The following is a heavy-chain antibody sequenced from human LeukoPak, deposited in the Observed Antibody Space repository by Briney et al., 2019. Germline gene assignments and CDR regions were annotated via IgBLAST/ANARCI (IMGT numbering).Heavy chain of an antibody. Sequence: GGSLRLSCAASGFTFSSYSMNRVRQAPGKGLEWVSSISSSSSYIYYADSVKGRFTISRDNAKNSLYLQMNSLRAEDTAVYYCARAQREWLSPNDYWGQGTLVTVSS. D-gene: IGHD3-3*01. CDR2: ISSSSSYI. V-gene: IGHV3-21*01. CDR1: GFTFSSYS. CDR3: ARAQREWLSPNDY. J-gene: IGHJ4*02.